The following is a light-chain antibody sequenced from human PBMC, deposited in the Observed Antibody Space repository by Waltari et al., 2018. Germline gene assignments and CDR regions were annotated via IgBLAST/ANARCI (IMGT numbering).Light chain of an antibody. Sequence: SYELTQPPSVSVSPGQTARITCSGAALPKRFGYWYQQKSGQAPVLVIYEGSKRPSGIPDRFSGSSLGTMATLTISGAQVEDEADYYCYSTDSSGDYGVFGGGTKLTVL. CDR2: EGS. V-gene: IGLV3-10*01. CDR1: ALPKRF. J-gene: IGLJ2*01. CDR3: YSTDSSGDYGV.